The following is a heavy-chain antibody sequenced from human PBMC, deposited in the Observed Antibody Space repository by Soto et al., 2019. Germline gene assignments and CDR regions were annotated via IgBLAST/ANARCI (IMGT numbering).Heavy chain of an antibody. CDR3: ARSVAVAGTPTFFDY. CDR1: GGSISSGGYY. D-gene: IGHD6-19*01. V-gene: IGHV4-31*03. J-gene: IGHJ4*02. Sequence: SETLSLTCTVSGGSISSGGYYWSWIRQHPGKGLEWIGYIYYSGSTYYNPSLKSRVTISVDTSKNQFSLKLSSVTAADTAVYYCARSVAVAGTPTFFDYWGQGTLVTVSS. CDR2: IYYSGST.